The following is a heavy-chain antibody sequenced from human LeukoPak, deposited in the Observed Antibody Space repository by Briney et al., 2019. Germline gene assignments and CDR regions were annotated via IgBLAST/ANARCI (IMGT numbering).Heavy chain of an antibody. J-gene: IGHJ4*02. CDR3: ARDLVDTAMAY. CDR2: IYSGGST. CDR1: GFTVSSNY. V-gene: IGHV3-53*01. D-gene: IGHD5-18*01. Sequence: PGGSLRLSCAASGFTVSSNYMSWVRQAPGKGLEWVSVIYSGGSTYYADSVKGRFTISRDNSKNTLYLQMNSLRAEDTAVYYCARDLVDTAMAYWGQGTLVTVSS.